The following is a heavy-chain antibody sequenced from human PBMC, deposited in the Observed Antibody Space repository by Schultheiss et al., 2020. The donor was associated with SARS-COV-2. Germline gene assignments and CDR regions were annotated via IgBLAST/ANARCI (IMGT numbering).Heavy chain of an antibody. CDR2: ISGSGGST. CDR3: AKDQTYDY. V-gene: IGHV3-23*01. Sequence: GGSLRLSCAASGFTFDDYAMHWVRQAPGKGLEWVSGISGSGGSTYYADSVKGRFTISRDNSKSTLYLQMNSLRAEDTAVYYCAKDQTYDYWGQGTLVTVSS. CDR1: GFTFDDYA. J-gene: IGHJ4*02.